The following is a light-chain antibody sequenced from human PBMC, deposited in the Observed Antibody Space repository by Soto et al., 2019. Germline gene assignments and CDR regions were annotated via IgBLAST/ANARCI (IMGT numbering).Light chain of an antibody. CDR3: QQYGSSSIT. V-gene: IGKV3-20*01. CDR2: GAS. Sequence: EIVLTQFPGTLSLSPGERATLSCMASQSVTSSSLAWYQQKVGRAPRVLIYGASSRATGIPDRFSGSGSGTDFTLTISRLEPEDFAVYYCQQYGSSSITFGQGTRLEIK. CDR1: QSVTSSS. J-gene: IGKJ5*01.